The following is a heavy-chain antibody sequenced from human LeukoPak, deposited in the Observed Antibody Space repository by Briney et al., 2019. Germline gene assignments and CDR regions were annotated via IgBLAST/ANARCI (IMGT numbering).Heavy chain of an antibody. D-gene: IGHD5-12*01. J-gene: IGHJ6*02. CDR3: ARGMVATSDPYYYYGMDV. CDR2: ISSRGDST. CDR1: GFNFPNYA. V-gene: IGHV3-23*01. Sequence: GGSLILSCAASGFNFPNYAMSWVRQAPERGLEWVLTISSRGDSTYDADSVKGRFTISRDNSKSSLYLQLDSLRAEDTAVYYCARGMVATSDPYYYYGMDVWGQGTTVTVSS.